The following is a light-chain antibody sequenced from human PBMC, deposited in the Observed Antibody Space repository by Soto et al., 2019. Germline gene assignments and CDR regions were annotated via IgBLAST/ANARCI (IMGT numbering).Light chain of an antibody. J-gene: IGKJ1*01. V-gene: IGKV3-20*01. CDR2: GLS. CDR3: QQYDSSPRT. CDR1: QSLSSRN. Sequence: ELVLTQSPGTLSLSPGERATLSCRASQSLSSRNLAWYQQKPGQAPRPLIYGLSSRATGIPDRFSGSGSGTDFTLTISRLEPEDFAVYYCQQYDSSPRTFGQGTKVEIK.